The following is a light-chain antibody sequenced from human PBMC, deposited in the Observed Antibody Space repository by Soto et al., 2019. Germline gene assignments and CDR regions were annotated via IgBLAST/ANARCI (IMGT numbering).Light chain of an antibody. CDR2: SND. CDR1: SSNIGPNT. Sequence: QSVLTQPPSASVTPGQRVTISCSGSSSNIGPNTVNWYQQLPGTAPKLLIYSNDQRPSGVPARFSGSKSGTSASLAISGLQSEDEADYYCAAWDDTLDGPIFGGGTKLTVL. CDR3: AAWDDTLDGPI. V-gene: IGLV1-44*01. J-gene: IGLJ2*01.